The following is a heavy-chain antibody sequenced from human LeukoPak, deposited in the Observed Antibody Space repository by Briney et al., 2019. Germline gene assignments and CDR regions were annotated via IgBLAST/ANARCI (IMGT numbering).Heavy chain of an antibody. J-gene: IGHJ3*02. CDR3: ATSAAGTVADASDI. D-gene: IGHD6-13*01. CDR1: GGSISSYY. V-gene: IGHV4-59*01. Sequence: SETLSLTCTVSGGSISSYYWSWIRQPPGKGLEWIGYIYYSGSTNYNPSLKSRVTISVDTSKNQFSLKLSSVTAADTAVYYCATSAAGTVADASDIWGQGTMVTVSS. CDR2: IYYSGST.